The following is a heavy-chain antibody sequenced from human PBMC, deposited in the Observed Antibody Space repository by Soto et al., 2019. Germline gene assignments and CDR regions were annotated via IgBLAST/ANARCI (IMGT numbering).Heavy chain of an antibody. D-gene: IGHD6-13*01. V-gene: IGHV1-3*01. CDR2: INAGNGYT. Sequence: ASVKVSCKASGYTFTNYAIHWVRQAPGQRLEWMGWINAGNGYTKYSQKFQGRVSITRYTSASTAYMELSSLRSEDTAVYYCARGSGSSWPFDYWGQGTLVTVSS. J-gene: IGHJ4*02. CDR1: GYTFTNYA. CDR3: ARGSGSSWPFDY.